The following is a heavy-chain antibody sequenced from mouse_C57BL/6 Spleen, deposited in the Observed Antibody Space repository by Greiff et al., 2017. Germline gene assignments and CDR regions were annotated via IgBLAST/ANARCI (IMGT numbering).Heavy chain of an antibody. CDR1: GYTFTSYW. D-gene: IGHD2-3*01. CDR3: ARTMMVTTYYFDY. Sequence: VQLQQPGAELVRPGSSVKLSCKASGYTFTSYWMHWVKQRPIQGLAWIGNIDPSDSETHYNQKFKDKATLTVDKSSSTAYMQLSSLTSEDSAVYYCARTMMVTTYYFDYWGQGTTLTVSS. V-gene: IGHV1-52*01. J-gene: IGHJ2*01. CDR2: IDPSDSET.